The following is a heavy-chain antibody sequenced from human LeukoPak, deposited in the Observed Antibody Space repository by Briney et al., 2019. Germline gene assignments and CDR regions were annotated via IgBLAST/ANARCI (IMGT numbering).Heavy chain of an antibody. CDR3: ARGCFDYYGSGSYYDY. CDR2: IYTSGST. J-gene: IGHJ4*02. V-gene: IGHV4-61*02. Sequence: SETLSLTCTVSGGSISSGSYYWSWIRQPAGKGLEWIGRIYTSGSTNYSPSLKSRVTISVDTSKNQFSLKLSSVTAADTAVYYCARGCFDYYGSGSYYDYWGQGTLVTVSS. CDR1: GGSISSGSYY. D-gene: IGHD3-10*01.